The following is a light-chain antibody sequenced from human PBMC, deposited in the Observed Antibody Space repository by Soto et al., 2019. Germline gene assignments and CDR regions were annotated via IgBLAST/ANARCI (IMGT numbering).Light chain of an antibody. CDR2: KAS. V-gene: IGKV1-5*03. Sequence: QMTQSPSTLSASVGDRVTISCRASQSVGSWLAWYQQKPGKAPNLLIYKASNLQSGVPLRFSGSGSGTEFILTISSLQPEDFATYYCQQSYSTPLYTFGQGTKLEIK. J-gene: IGKJ2*01. CDR3: QQSYSTPLYT. CDR1: QSVGSW.